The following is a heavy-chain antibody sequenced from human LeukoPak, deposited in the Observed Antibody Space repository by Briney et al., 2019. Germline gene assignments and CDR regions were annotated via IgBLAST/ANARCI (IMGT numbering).Heavy chain of an antibody. CDR2: INPNSGGT. Sequence: ASVKVSCKASGYTFSGYYMNWVRQASGQGLEWMGWINPNSGGTKYAQKFQGRVTMTSDTSISTAYMELSSLISDDTAVYYCARKSAARKTSEFDYWGQGTLVTVSS. CDR3: ARKSAARKTSEFDY. J-gene: IGHJ4*02. V-gene: IGHV1-2*02. D-gene: IGHD6-6*01. CDR1: GYTFSGYY.